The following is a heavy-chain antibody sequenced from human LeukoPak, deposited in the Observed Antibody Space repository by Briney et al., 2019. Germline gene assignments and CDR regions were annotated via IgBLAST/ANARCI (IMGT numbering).Heavy chain of an antibody. D-gene: IGHD3-9*01. CDR1: GGSISSSNW. V-gene: IGHV4-4*02. CDR3: ARHNDILTGYPFDY. J-gene: IGHJ4*02. Sequence: PSETLSLTCAVSGGSISSSNWWSWVRQPPGKGLEWIGEIYHSGSTNYNPSLKSRVTISVDKSKNQFSLKLSSVTAADTAVYYCARHNDILTGYPFDYWGQGTLVTVSS. CDR2: IYHSGST.